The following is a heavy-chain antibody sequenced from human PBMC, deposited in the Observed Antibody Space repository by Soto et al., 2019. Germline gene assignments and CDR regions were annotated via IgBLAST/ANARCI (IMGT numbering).Heavy chain of an antibody. J-gene: IGHJ6*02. D-gene: IGHD6-19*01. CDR3: ARRHRRSIAVAGYGMDV. Sequence: ASVKVSCKASGYTFTSYGISWVRQAPGQGLEWMGWISAYNGNTNYAQKLQGRVTMTTDTSTSTAYMELRSLRSDDTAVYYCARRHRRSIAVAGYGMDVWGQGTTVTVSS. CDR2: ISAYNGNT. V-gene: IGHV1-18*01. CDR1: GYTFTSYG.